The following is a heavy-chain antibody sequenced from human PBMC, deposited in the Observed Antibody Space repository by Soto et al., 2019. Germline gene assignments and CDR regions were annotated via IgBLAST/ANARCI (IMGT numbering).Heavy chain of an antibody. J-gene: IGHJ4*02. V-gene: IGHV1-2*04. D-gene: IGHD6-13*01. CDR3: ARVSQQLRTFNY. CDR1: GYTFTSYD. CDR2: INPNSGGT. Sequence: ASVKVSCKASGYTFTSYDINWVRQAPGQGLEWMGWINPNSGGTNYAQKFQGWVTMTRDTSISTAYMELSRLRSDDTAVYYCARVSQQLRTFNYWGQGTLVTVSS.